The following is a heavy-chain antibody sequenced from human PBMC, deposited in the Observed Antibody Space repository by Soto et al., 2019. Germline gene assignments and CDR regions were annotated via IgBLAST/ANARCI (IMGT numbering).Heavy chain of an antibody. D-gene: IGHD3-16*01. J-gene: IGHJ4*02. V-gene: IGHV3-53*01. CDR2: SETGTVT. CDR1: GFTVSSNY. Sequence: PGGSLRLSCAASGFTVSSNYMSWVRQAPGKGLEWVSTVSETGTVTYYADSVKGRFTIPRDNSRNTLYLQLNNLRAEDTAVYYCVTGSSGTRGEDFWGPGALVTVSS. CDR3: VTGSSGTRGEDF.